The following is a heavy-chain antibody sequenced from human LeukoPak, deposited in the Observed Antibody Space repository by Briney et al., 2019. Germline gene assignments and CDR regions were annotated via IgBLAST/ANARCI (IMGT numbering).Heavy chain of an antibody. CDR2: INHSGST. CDR3: ARGEMAAAGQTNNWFDP. Sequence: SETLSLTCAVYGGSFSGYYWSWIRQPPGKGLEWIGEINHSGSTNYNPSLKSRVAVSVDTSKNQFSLKLSSVTAADTAVYYCARGEMAAAGQTNNWFDPWGQGTLVTVSS. D-gene: IGHD6-13*01. J-gene: IGHJ5*02. CDR1: GGSFSGYY. V-gene: IGHV4-34*01.